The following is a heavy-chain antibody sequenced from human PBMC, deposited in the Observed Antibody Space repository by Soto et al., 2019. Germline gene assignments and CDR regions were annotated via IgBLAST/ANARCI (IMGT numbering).Heavy chain of an antibody. CDR3: ARASLNYDFWSGASPEYNWFDP. Sequence: TSETLSLTCTVSGGSISSYYWSWIRQPPGKGLEWIGYIYYSGSTNYNPSLKSRVTISVDTSKNQFSLKLSSVTAADTAVYYCARASLNYDFWSGASPEYNWFDPWGQGTLVTVSS. J-gene: IGHJ5*02. CDR2: IYYSGST. CDR1: GGSISSYY. D-gene: IGHD3-3*01. V-gene: IGHV4-59*01.